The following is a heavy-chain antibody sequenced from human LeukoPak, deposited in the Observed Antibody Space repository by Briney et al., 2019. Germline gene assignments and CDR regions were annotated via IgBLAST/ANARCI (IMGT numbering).Heavy chain of an antibody. D-gene: IGHD2-8*02. CDR1: GYTFTGYY. V-gene: IGHV1-8*02. J-gene: IGHJ6*02. CDR2: MNPNSGNT. Sequence: ASVKVSCKASGYTFTGYYMHWVRQAPGQGLEWMGWMNPNSGNTGYAQKFQGRVTMTRNTSISTAYMELSSLRSEDTAVYYCARGPGPYYYYGMDVWGQGTTVTVSS. CDR3: ARGPGPYYYYGMDV.